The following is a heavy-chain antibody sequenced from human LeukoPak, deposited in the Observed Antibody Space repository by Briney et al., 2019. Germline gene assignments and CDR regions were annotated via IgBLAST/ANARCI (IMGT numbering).Heavy chain of an antibody. Sequence: GGSLRLSCAASGFTFRSYAVNWVRQAPGKGREWVSSITGNGDGTHYADSVKGRLTISRDNPKKTLHLQMSSLRVEDTAVYYCAKGPTSSWNDNSDGFEGNSWYFDLWGRGTRVTVSS. CDR3: AKGPTSSWNDNSDGFEGNSWYFDL. V-gene: IGHV3-23*01. D-gene: IGHD1-1*01. CDR2: ITGNGDGT. J-gene: IGHJ2*01. CDR1: GFTFRSYA.